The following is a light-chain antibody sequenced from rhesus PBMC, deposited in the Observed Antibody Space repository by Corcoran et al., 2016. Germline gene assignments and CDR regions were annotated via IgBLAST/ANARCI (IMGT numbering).Light chain of an antibody. CDR2: GAS. CDR3: QQYYSSPFT. J-gene: IGKJ3*01. V-gene: IGKV4-1*01. CDR1: QSLLYSSNNKNY. Sequence: DIVMTQSPASLAVSLGERVTINCKSSQSLLYSSNNKNYLAWYQQKPGQAPNLLISGASTRESGVPNRFRGSGAGTDFTLTISGRKAEDGAVYYCQQYYSSPFTFGPGTRLDIK.